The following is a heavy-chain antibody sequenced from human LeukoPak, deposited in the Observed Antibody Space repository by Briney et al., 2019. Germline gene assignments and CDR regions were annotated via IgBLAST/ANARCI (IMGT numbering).Heavy chain of an antibody. CDR3: ARVRLWFGEYYFDD. CDR1: GGSFSGYY. J-gene: IGHJ4*02. V-gene: IGHV4-34*01. D-gene: IGHD3-10*01. Sequence: SETLSLTCAVYGGSFSGYYWSWIRQPPGKGLEWIGEINHSGSTNYNPSLKSRVTISVDTSKNQFSLKLSSVTAADTAVYYCARVRLWFGEYYFDDWGQGTLVTVSS. CDR2: INHSGST.